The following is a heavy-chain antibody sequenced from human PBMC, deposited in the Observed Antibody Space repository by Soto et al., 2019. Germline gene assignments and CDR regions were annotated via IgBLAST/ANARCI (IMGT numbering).Heavy chain of an antibody. D-gene: IGHD6-13*01. CDR2: VSAYNGNT. CDR1: GYTFTTYS. V-gene: IGHV1-18*04. CDR3: AREDFAVHSSWFDP. Sequence: QVQLVQSGTEVKKSGASVKLSCKTSGYTFTTYSITWVRQAPGQGLEWMGWVSAYNGNTNYAQKFQGRVTMTTDMSTSTAYMELRSLRTDDTAMSYCAREDFAVHSSWFDPGGHGTLVAVSS. J-gene: IGHJ5*02.